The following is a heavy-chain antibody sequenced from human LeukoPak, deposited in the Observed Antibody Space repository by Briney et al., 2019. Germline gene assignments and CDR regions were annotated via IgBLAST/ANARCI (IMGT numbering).Heavy chain of an antibody. D-gene: IGHD1-26*01. J-gene: IGHJ4*02. V-gene: IGHV1-69*05. CDR3: ARGISGSYTADY. CDR1: GGTFSSYA. Sequence: ASVKVSYKASGGTFSSYAISWVRQAPGQGLEWMGGIIPIFGTANYAQKFQGRVTITTDESTSTAYMELSSLRSEDTAVYYCARGISGSYTADYWGQGTLVTVSS. CDR2: IIPIFGTA.